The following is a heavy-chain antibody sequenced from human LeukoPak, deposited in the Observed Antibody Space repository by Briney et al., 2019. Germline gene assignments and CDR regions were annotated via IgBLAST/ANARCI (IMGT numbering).Heavy chain of an antibody. CDR3: ARGRSPGY. CDR1: GGSFSGYY. CDR2: INHRGST. J-gene: IGHJ4*02. V-gene: IGHV4-34*01. Sequence: PSETLSLTCAVYGGSFSGYYWNWIRQPPGKGLEWIGDINHRGSTNYNPSLKSRVTISGDTSKNQLSLKLTSVTAADTAVYYCARGRSPGYWGQGTLVTVSS. D-gene: IGHD3-10*01.